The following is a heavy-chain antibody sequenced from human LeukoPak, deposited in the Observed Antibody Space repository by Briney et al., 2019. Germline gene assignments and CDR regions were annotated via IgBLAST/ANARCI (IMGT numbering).Heavy chain of an antibody. CDR2: ISLSGTI. D-gene: IGHD4-17*01. J-gene: IGHJ4*02. CDR1: GGSFSNYF. CDR3: ALSTTTVTTRTLDY. V-gene: IGHV4-34*01. Sequence: SETLSLTCTVSGGSFSNYFWTWIRQPPGKGLEWIGEISLSGTIKYNPSLKSRVTISVDTSKNQFSLKLSTVTAADTAVYYCALSTTTVTTRTLDYWGQGALVTVSS.